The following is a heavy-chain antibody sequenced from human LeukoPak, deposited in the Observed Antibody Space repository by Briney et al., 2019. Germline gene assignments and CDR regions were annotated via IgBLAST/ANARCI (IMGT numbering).Heavy chain of an antibody. Sequence: GESLKISCKGSGYSFSSYWMHWVRQAPGKGLVWVSRVNSDGSGTTYADSVKGRFTISRDNAKNTLYLQMNSLRAEDTAVYYCARVRYYYDSSGSSRSYYFDYWGQGTLVTVSS. V-gene: IGHV3-74*01. D-gene: IGHD3-22*01. CDR3: ARVRYYYDSSGSSRSYYFDY. CDR2: VNSDGSGT. CDR1: GYSFSSYW. J-gene: IGHJ4*02.